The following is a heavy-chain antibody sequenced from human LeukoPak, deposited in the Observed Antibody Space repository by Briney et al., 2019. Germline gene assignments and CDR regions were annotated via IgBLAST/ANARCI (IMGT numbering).Heavy chain of an antibody. D-gene: IGHD5-18*01. J-gene: IGHJ4*02. CDR2: ISWNSGSI. CDR3: TKAYGYSSGAVDY. V-gene: IGHV3-9*03. CDR1: GFTFDDYG. Sequence: GRSLRLSCAASGFTFDDYGMHWVRQAPGKGLEWVSGISWNSGSIGYADSVKGRFTISRDNAKSTLYLQMNSLRADDMALYYCTKAYGYSSGAVDYWGQGTLVTVSS.